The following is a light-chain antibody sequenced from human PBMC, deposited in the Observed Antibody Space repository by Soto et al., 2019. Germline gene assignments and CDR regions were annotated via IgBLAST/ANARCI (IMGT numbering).Light chain of an antibody. Sequence: EIVLAQSPATLSLSPGDRATLSCRASQSVSSYLAWYQQKPGQAPRLLIYDASNRATDIPARFSGSGSGTHFHLTLSSLEPEDFAVYYCQQRSNWPPGYTFGQGTKLEIK. CDR1: QSVSSY. CDR2: DAS. V-gene: IGKV3-11*01. J-gene: IGKJ2*01. CDR3: QQRSNWPPGYT.